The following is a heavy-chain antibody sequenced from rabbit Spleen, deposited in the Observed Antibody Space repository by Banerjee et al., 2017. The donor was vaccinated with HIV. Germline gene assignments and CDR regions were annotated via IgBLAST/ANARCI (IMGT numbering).Heavy chain of an antibody. CDR3: VRRIYTTSIGPL. CDR1: GFSFSNNA. V-gene: IGHV1S40*01. D-gene: IGHD1-1*01. Sequence: QSLEESGGGLVQPEGSLTLTCTASGFSFSNNAMCWVRQAPGKGLEWIACIYAGTNGNTYYANWAKGRFTISKASSTTVTLQMTSLTAADTATYFCVRRIYTTSIGPLWGQGTLVTVS. J-gene: IGHJ4*01. CDR2: IYAGTNGNT.